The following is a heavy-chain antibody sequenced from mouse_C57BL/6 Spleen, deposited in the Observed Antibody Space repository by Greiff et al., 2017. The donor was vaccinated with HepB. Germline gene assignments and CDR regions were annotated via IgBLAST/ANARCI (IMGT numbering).Heavy chain of an antibody. V-gene: IGHV2-2*01. CDR1: GFSLTSYG. CDR3: ARPHSESSYYAMDY. D-gene: IGHD1-2*01. J-gene: IGHJ4*01. Sequence: QVHVKQSGPGLVQPSQSLSITCTVSGFSLTSYGVHWVRQSPGKGLEWLGVIWSGGSTDYNAAFISRLSISKDNSKSQVFFKMNSLQADDTAIYYCARPHSESSYYAMDYWGQGTSVTVSS. CDR2: IWSGGST.